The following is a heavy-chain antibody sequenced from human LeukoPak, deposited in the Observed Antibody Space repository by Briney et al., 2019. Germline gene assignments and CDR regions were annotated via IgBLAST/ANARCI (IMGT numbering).Heavy chain of an antibody. J-gene: IGHJ5*02. CDR3: AREHSGHPWFDP. CDR2: INHSGST. D-gene: IGHD2-21*01. CDR1: GGSFSGYY. Sequence: PSETLSLTCAVYGGSFSGYYWSWIRQPPGKGLEWIGEINHSGSTNYNPSLKSRVTISVDTSKNQFSLKLSSVTAADTAVYYCAREHSGHPWFDPWGQGTLVTVSS. V-gene: IGHV4-34*01.